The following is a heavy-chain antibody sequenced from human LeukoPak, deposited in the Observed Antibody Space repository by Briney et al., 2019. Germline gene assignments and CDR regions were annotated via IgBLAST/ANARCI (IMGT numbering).Heavy chain of an antibody. D-gene: IGHD1-26*01. V-gene: IGHV3-23*01. CDR3: AKDHVGTTYHDL. J-gene: IGHJ5*02. CDR2: ISRSGGST. Sequence: GGSLRLSCAVSGFTFSSYTMSWVRQAPGKGLEWVSTISRSGGSTYYADSVKGRFTISRDNSKNTLYLQMNSLRAEDTAVYYCAKDHVGTTYHDLWGQGILVIVSS. CDR1: GFTFSSYT.